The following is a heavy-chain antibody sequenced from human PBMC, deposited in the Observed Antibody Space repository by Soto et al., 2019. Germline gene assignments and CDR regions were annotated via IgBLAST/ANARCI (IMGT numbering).Heavy chain of an antibody. D-gene: IGHD6-13*01. CDR1: GYTFTSYG. V-gene: IGHV1-18*01. J-gene: IGHJ6*02. CDR3: ARDLAIAAAGLRSYYYYYGMDV. CDR2: ISAYNGNT. Sequence: ASVQVSCKASGYTFTSYGISWVRQAPGQGLEWMGWISAYNGNTNYAQKLQGRVTMTTDTSTSTAYMELRSLRSEDTAVYYCARDLAIAAAGLRSYYYYYGMDVWGQGTTVTVSS.